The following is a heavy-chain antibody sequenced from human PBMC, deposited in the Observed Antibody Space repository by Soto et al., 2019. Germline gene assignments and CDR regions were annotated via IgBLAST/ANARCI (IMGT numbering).Heavy chain of an antibody. J-gene: IGHJ6*02. CDR3: ARDPYSSSWLYYYYYGMDV. Sequence: ASVKVSCKASGYTFTSYGISWVRQAPGQGLEWMGWISAYNGNTNYAQKLQGRVTMTTDTSTSTAYMELRSLRSDDTAVYYCARDPYSSSWLYYYYYGMDVWGQGTTVTV. D-gene: IGHD6-13*01. CDR2: ISAYNGNT. CDR1: GYTFTSYG. V-gene: IGHV1-18*04.